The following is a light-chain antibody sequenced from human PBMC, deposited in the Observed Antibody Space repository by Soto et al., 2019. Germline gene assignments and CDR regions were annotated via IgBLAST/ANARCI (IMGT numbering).Light chain of an antibody. CDR3: QQYSSSRT. CDR1: QSVSNNY. V-gene: IGKV3-20*01. CDR2: GAS. J-gene: IGKJ1*01. Sequence: IVLSQSPGTLSLSPVERATLSCRASQSVSNNYLAWYQQKPGQAPRLLIYGASNRATGIPDRFSGSGSGTDFTLSISGLEPEDFAVYYCQQYSSSRTFGQGTKVDTK.